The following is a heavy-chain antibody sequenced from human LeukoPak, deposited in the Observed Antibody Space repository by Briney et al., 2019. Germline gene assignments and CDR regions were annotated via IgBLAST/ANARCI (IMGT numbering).Heavy chain of an antibody. Sequence: GASVRVSCKASGGTFSSYAISWVRQAPGQGLEWMGRIIPILGIANYAQKFQGRVTITADKSTSTAYMELSSLRSEDTAVYYCARDFPRYYDSSGYVTRYFDYCGQGTLVTVSS. D-gene: IGHD3-22*01. J-gene: IGHJ4*02. V-gene: IGHV1-69*04. CDR2: IIPILGIA. CDR1: GGTFSSYA. CDR3: ARDFPRYYDSSGYVTRYFDY.